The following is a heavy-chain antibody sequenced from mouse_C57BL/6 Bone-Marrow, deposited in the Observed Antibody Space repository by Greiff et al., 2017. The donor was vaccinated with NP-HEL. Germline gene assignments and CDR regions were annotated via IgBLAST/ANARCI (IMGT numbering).Heavy chain of an antibody. Sequence: EVQLQQSGAELVRPGASVKLSCTASGFNIKDDYMHWVKQRPEQGLEWIGWIDPENGDTEYASKFQGKATITADTSSKTAYLQLSSLTSEDTAVYYCTDYYGSSLYAMDYWGQGTSVTVSS. CDR2: IDPENGDT. CDR3: TDYYGSSLYAMDY. J-gene: IGHJ4*01. V-gene: IGHV14-4*01. CDR1: GFNIKDDY. D-gene: IGHD1-1*01.